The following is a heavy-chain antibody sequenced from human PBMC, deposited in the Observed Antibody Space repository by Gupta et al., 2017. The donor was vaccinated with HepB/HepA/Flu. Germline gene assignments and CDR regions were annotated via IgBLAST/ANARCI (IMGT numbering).Heavy chain of an antibody. CDR2: LDPEDGKR. D-gene: IGHD1-26*01. Sequence: QAQLVQSGSAVKKPGASVKVSCKVSGNTRSGLSIHWVRQPPGKGLEGMGGLDPEDGKRRFAQKFQGRVTLTEDTSTGTADMELTSRRSGDTAIYYCTTSTIVDWFDTGGQGTLVIVSS. V-gene: IGHV1-24*01. CDR3: TTSTIVDWFDT. J-gene: IGHJ5*02. CDR1: GNTRSGLS.